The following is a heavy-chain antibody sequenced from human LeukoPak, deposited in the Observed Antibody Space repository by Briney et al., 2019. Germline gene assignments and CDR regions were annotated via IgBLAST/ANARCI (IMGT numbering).Heavy chain of an antibody. Sequence: ASVKVSCKASGYTFTGYYMHWVRQAPGQGLEWMGWINPNSGGTNYAQKFQGRVTMTGDTSISTAYMELSRLRSDDTAVYYCARGSLPVYYDSSGYFDYWGQGTLVTVSS. V-gene: IGHV1-2*02. D-gene: IGHD3-22*01. J-gene: IGHJ4*02. CDR2: INPNSGGT. CDR1: GYTFTGYY. CDR3: ARGSLPVYYDSSGYFDY.